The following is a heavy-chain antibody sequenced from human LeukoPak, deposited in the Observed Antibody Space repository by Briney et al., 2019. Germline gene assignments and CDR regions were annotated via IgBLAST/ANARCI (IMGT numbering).Heavy chain of an antibody. D-gene: IGHD5-24*01. J-gene: IGHJ4*01. CDR1: GFTFSTYS. CDR3: ARGASRGFDY. Sequence: PGGSLRLSCAAAGFTFSTYSMNWVRPPPGKGVEWVSYISSSSSTIYYADSVKGRFTISRDNAKNSLYLQMNSLRDEDTAVYYCARGASRGFDYWGHGTLVTVSS. CDR2: ISSSSSTI. V-gene: IGHV3-48*02.